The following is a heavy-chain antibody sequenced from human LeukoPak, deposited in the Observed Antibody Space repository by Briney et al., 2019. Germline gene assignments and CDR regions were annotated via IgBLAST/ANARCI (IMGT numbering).Heavy chain of an antibody. V-gene: IGHV5-51*01. CDR1: GYIFTSYW. Sequence: GASLKISCKGSGYIFTSYWIGWVRPMPGKGLEWMGIIYPGDSDTRYSPSFQGQVTISADKSITTAYLQWSSLKASDTAMYYCARQGKTADRGVDYWGQGTLVTVSS. D-gene: IGHD3-22*01. J-gene: IGHJ4*02. CDR3: ARQGKTADRGVDY. CDR2: IYPGDSDT.